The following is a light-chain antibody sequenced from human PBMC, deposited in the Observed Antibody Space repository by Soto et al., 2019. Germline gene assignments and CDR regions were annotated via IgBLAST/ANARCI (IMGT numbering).Light chain of an antibody. CDR2: DAS. CDR1: QSISSW. CDR3: QQYNSYSPT. V-gene: IGKV1-5*01. J-gene: IGKJ1*01. Sequence: IQMTQSPSTRSAPVGETVTITSGASQSISSWLAWYQQKPGKAPKLLIYDASSWESGVPSRFSGSGSGTEFTLTISSLQPDDFATYYCQQYNSYSPTFGQGTKVDIK.